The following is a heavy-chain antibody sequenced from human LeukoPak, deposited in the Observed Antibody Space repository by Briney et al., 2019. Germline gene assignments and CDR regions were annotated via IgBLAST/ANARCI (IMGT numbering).Heavy chain of an antibody. J-gene: IGHJ4*02. V-gene: IGHV3-30*07. CDR2: ISYDGSNK. CDR1: GFTFSSYA. CDR3: ARGSTSSAY. D-gene: IGHD2-2*01. Sequence: GRSLRLSCAASGFTFSSYAMHWVRQAPGKGLEWVAVISYDGSNKYYADSVKGRFTISRDNSKNTLYLQMNSLRAEDTAVYYCARGSTSSAYWGQGTLVTVSS.